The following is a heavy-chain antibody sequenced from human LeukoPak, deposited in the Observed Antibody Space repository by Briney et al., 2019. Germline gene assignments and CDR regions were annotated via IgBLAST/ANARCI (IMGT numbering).Heavy chain of an antibody. CDR1: GFTFDDYA. Sequence: GGSLRLSRAASGFTFDDYAMHWVRQAPGKGLEWVSGISWNSGSIGYADSVKGRFTISRDNAKNSLYLQMNSLRAEDMALYYCARDGDGMDVWGQGTTVTVSS. CDR2: ISWNSGSI. J-gene: IGHJ6*02. CDR3: ARDGDGMDV. V-gene: IGHV3-9*03.